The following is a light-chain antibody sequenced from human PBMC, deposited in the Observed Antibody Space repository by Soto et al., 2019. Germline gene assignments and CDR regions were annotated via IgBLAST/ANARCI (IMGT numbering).Light chain of an antibody. J-gene: IGKJ4*01. CDR2: DAS. Sequence: EIVLTQSPATLSLSPGERATLSCRASQSVSSYLAWYQLKPDQAPRLLIYDASNRATGIPARFSGSGSGTDFALTISSLEPEDFAVYYCQQRSNWPSTFGGGTKVEIK. CDR1: QSVSSY. CDR3: QQRSNWPST. V-gene: IGKV3-11*01.